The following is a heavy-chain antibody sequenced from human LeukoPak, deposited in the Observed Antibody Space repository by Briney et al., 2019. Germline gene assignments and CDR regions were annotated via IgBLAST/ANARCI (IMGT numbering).Heavy chain of an antibody. D-gene: IGHD3-22*01. CDR2: ISGSGGST. CDR1: GFTFSSYA. J-gene: IGHJ4*02. V-gene: IGHV3-23*01. CDR3: AKDSGLLQYH. Sequence: GGSLRLSSAASGFTFSSYAMSWVRQAPGKGLEWVSAISGSGGSTYYADSVKGGLTISRDNSKNTLYLQMNSLRAEDTAVYYCAKDSGLLQYHLGQGTLVTVSS.